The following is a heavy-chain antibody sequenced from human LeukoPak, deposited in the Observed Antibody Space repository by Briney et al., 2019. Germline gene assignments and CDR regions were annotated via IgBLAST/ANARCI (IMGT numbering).Heavy chain of an antibody. J-gene: IGHJ4*02. V-gene: IGHV3-33*01. CDR1: GFIFSDYG. Sequence: GGSLRLSCAASGFIFSDYGMHWVRQAPGKGLEWVAVIWYDGSNKIYADSVNGRFTISRDNSRNTLSLQMNTLSAEETAVYCCVRESVLNHPYFDYWGQGTLVTVSS. CDR2: IWYDGSNK. D-gene: IGHD1-14*01. CDR3: VRESVLNHPYFDY.